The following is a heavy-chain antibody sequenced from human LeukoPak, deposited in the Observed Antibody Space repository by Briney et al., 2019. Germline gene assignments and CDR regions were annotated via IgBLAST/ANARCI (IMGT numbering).Heavy chain of an antibody. D-gene: IGHD3-10*01. CDR1: GGSISSSSYY. V-gene: IGHV4-39*07. J-gene: IGHJ5*02. Sequence: SETLSLTCTVSGGSISSSSYYWGWIRQPPGKGLEWTGSIYYSGSTYYNPSLKSRVTISVDTSKNQFSLKLSSVTAADTAVYYCAKDLMRDRWFGESWGQGTLVTVSS. CDR3: AKDLMRDRWFGES. CDR2: IYYSGST.